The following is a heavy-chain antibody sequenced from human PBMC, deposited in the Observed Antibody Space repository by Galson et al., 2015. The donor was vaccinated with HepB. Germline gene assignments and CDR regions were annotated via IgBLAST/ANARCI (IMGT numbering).Heavy chain of an antibody. CDR3: AKSRIAARLSPFDY. J-gene: IGHJ4*02. V-gene: IGHV3-30*18. CDR1: GFTFNSHG. CDR2: ISYDGSNK. D-gene: IGHD6-6*01. Sequence: PLRLYCAASGFTFNSHGMYWVRQAPGKGLAWVAVISYDGSNKYYVDSVKGRFTISRDNSKNTLYLQMNSLRAEDTAVYYCAKSRIAARLSPFDYWGQGTLVTVSS.